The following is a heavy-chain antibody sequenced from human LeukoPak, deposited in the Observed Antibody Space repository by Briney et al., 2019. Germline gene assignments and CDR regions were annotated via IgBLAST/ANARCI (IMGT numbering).Heavy chain of an antibody. J-gene: IGHJ4*02. CDR2: INANSGGT. CDR3: ARFRGSSNFDY. CDR1: GYTFTDYF. D-gene: IGHD2-2*01. Sequence: ASVKVSCRASGYTFTDYFMHWVRQAPGQGLEWMGWINANSGGTNYAQNFQGRVTMTRDTSISTVYMELNRLRSDDTAVYYCARFRGSSNFDYWGQGTLVTVCS. V-gene: IGHV1-2*02.